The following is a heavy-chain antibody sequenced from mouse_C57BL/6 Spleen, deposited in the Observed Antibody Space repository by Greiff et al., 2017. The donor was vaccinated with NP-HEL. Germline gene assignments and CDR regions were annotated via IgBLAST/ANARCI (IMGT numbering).Heavy chain of an antibody. CDR1: GYAFSSSW. CDR2: IYPGDGDT. J-gene: IGHJ2*01. CDR3: ATGYYAYFDY. V-gene: IGHV1-82*01. Sequence: VKVVESGPELVKPGASVKISCKASGYAFSSSWMNWVKQRPGKGLEWIGRIYPGDGDTNYNGKFKGKATLTADKSSSTAYMQLSSLTSEDSAVYFCATGYYAYFDYWGQGTTLTVSS. D-gene: IGHD1-1*01.